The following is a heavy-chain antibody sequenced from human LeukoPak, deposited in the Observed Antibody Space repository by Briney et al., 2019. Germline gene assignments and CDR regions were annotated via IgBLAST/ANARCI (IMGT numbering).Heavy chain of an antibody. J-gene: IGHJ4*02. CDR2: IIPIFDTA. CDR3: VRGYTVIAYDY. CDR1: GGTFSIYA. D-gene: IGHD1-1*01. V-gene: IGHV1-69*13. Sequence: SVKVSCKASGGTFSIYAISWVRQAPGQGVEWMGGIIPIFDTANNAQKFPGRVTITADESPSPDYMGLRRLSSRSTAVADCVRGYTVIAYDYWGQGTLVTVSS.